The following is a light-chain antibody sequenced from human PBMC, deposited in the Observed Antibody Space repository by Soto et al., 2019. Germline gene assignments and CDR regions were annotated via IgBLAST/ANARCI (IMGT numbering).Light chain of an antibody. V-gene: IGKV1-5*03. CDR2: KAS. CDR1: PSISSW. CDR3: KQYNSYSWT. Sequence: DMQMTQSPSTLPASVGARVTITCRASPSISSWLAWYQQKPGKATKLLIYKASSLESGVPSRFSGSGSGTEFTLTISSLQPDEFATYYCKQYNSYSWTVGQGTKVDIK. J-gene: IGKJ1*01.